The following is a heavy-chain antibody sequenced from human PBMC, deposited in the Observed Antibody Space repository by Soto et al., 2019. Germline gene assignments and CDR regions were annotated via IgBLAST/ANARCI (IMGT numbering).Heavy chain of an antibody. V-gene: IGHV1-69*13. CDR3: ARDPVAVNYYYGMDV. CDR1: GGTFSSYA. D-gene: IGHD2-2*01. CDR2: IIPIFGTA. J-gene: IGHJ6*02. Sequence: ASVKVSCKASGGTFSSYAISWVRQAPGQGLEWMGGIIPIFGTANYAQKFQGRVTITADESTSTAYMELSSLRSEDTAVYYCARDPVAVNYYYGMDVWGQGTTVTVSS.